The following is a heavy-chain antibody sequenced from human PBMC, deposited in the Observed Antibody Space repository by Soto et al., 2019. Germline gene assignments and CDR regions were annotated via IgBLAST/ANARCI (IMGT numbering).Heavy chain of an antibody. Sequence: PSETLSLTCTFSCGSIISYYWSWIRQPPGKGLEWIGYIYYSGSTNYNPSLKSRVTISVDTSKNQFSLKLSSVTAADTAVYYCTRAPYCSSTSCDWFDPWGQGTLVTVSS. CDR3: TRAPYCSSTSCDWFDP. CDR1: CGSIISYY. V-gene: IGHV4-59*01. J-gene: IGHJ5*02. D-gene: IGHD2-2*01. CDR2: IYYSGST.